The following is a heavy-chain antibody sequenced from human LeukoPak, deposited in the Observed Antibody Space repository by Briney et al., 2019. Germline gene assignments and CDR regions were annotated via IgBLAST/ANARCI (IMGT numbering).Heavy chain of an antibody. D-gene: IGHD5-24*01. Sequence: GGSLRLSCAASGFSFSSYAMTWARQAPVKGLEWVSAISGDGTRTYYADSVKGRFTISRDNSKNSLYLQMNSLRTEDTALYYCAKEGSRDGYNLFDYWGQGTLVTVSS. CDR2: ISGDGTRT. CDR3: AKEGSRDGYNLFDY. CDR1: GFSFSSYA. J-gene: IGHJ4*02. V-gene: IGHV3-23*01.